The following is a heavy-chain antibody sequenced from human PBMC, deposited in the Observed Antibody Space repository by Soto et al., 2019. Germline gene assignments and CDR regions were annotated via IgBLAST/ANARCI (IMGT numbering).Heavy chain of an antibody. V-gene: IGHV1-69*01. CDR3: ARAINSWITMVRGVWFDP. Sequence: QVQLVQSGAEVKKPGSSVKVSCKASGGTFSSYAISWVRQAPGQGLEWMGGIIPIFGTANYAQKFQGRVTITANESTSTAYMELSSLRSEDTAVYYCARAINSWITMVRGVWFDPWGQGTLVTVSS. CDR2: IIPIFGTA. CDR1: GGTFSSYA. J-gene: IGHJ5*02. D-gene: IGHD3-10*01.